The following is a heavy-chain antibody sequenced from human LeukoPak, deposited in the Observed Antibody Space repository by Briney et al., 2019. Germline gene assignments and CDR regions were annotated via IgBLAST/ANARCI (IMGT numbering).Heavy chain of an antibody. J-gene: IGHJ4*02. D-gene: IGHD6-6*01. CDR2: INHNGNVN. CDR1: GFTFSSYW. Sequence: GGSLRLSCAASGFTFSSYWMNWARQAPGKGLEWVASINHNGNVNYYVDSVKGRFTISRDNAKNTLYLQVNNLRAEDTAVYYCARGPNSNWSGLDFWGQGTLLTVSS. V-gene: IGHV3-7*01. CDR3: ARGPNSNWSGLDF.